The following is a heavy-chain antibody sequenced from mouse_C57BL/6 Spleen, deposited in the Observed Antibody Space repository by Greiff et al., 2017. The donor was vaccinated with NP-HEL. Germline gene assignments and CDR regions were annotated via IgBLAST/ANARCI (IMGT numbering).Heavy chain of an antibody. Sequence: EVQLQQSGPELVKPGASVKISCKASGYTFTDYYMNWVKQSHGKSLEWIGDINPNNGGTSYNQKFKGKATLTVDKSSSTAYMELRSLTSEDSAVYYCARDGGYYWYFDVWGTGTTVTVSS. CDR3: ARDGGYYWYFDV. J-gene: IGHJ1*03. CDR1: GYTFTDYY. CDR2: INPNNGGT. D-gene: IGHD2-2*01. V-gene: IGHV1-26*01.